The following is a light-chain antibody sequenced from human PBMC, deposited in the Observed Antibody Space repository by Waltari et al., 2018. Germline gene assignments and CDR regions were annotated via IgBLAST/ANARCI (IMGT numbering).Light chain of an antibody. J-gene: IGKJ1*01. V-gene: IGKV3-20*01. CDR2: DAS. Sequence: ELVFTHSPVTLSLSPGERATLSCRASQSVSRTLAWYPQKPGQAPRLLIYDASIRATGIPDRFRGSGSGTDFSNTISRQEPEDLAEYYCQKYGTRPATFGQGTKVEIK. CDR3: QKYGTRPAT. CDR1: QSVSRT.